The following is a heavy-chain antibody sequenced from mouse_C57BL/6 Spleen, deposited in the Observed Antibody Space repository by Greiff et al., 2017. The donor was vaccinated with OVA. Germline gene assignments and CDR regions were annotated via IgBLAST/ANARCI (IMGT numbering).Heavy chain of an antibody. D-gene: IGHD2-2*01. CDR3: AKKRGGYEGYAMDY. CDR1: GFSLTSYG. Sequence: QVQLQQSGPGLVQPSQSLSITCTVSGFSLTSYGVHWVRQSPGKGLEWLGVIWRGGSTDYNAAFMSRLSITKDNSKSQVFFKMNSLQADDTAIYYCAKKRGGYEGYAMDYWGQGTSVTVSS. V-gene: IGHV2-5*01. J-gene: IGHJ4*01. CDR2: IWRGGST.